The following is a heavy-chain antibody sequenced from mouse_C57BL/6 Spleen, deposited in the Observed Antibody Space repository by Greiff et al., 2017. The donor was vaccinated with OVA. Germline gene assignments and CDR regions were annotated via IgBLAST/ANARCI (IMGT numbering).Heavy chain of an antibody. Sequence: QVQLKESGAELVRPGASVTLSCKASGYTFTDYEMHWVKQTPVHGLEWIGAIDPETGGTAYNQKFKGKAILTADKSSSTAYMELRSLTSEDSAVYYCTRPTTGFAYWGQGTLVTVSA. CDR1: GYTFTDYE. CDR2: IDPETGGT. J-gene: IGHJ3*01. CDR3: TRPTTGFAY. D-gene: IGHD1-1*01. V-gene: IGHV1-15*01.